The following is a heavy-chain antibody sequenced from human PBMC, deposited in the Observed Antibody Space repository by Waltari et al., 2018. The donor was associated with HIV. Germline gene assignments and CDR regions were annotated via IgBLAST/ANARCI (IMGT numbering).Heavy chain of an antibody. CDR2: INAGNGNT. V-gene: IGHV1-3*01. D-gene: IGHD4-17*01. CDR3: AREWENYGDYYFDY. J-gene: IGHJ4*02. Sequence: QVQLVQSGAEVKKPGASVKVSCKASAYTFTSYALYWVRQAPGQRLEWMGWINAGNGNTKYSQKFQGRVTITRDTSASTAYMELSSLRSEDTAVYYCAREWENYGDYYFDYWGQGTLVTVSS. CDR1: AYTFTSYA.